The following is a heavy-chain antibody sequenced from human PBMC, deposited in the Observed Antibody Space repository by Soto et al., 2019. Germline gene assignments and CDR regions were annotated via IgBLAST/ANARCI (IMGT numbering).Heavy chain of an antibody. CDR1: GGSITTSRYD. J-gene: IGHJ5*02. Sequence: KASETLSLTCTVSGGSITTSRYDWGWIRQPPGKGLEWIGDISYSGSTRYNPSLKSRVTISADTSKNRFSLNVSSVTAADTAVYYCARGFPARYCSGGSCSWFDPWGQGTLVTVSS. D-gene: IGHD2-15*01. CDR2: ISYSGST. V-gene: IGHV4-39*01. CDR3: ARGFPARYCSGGSCSWFDP.